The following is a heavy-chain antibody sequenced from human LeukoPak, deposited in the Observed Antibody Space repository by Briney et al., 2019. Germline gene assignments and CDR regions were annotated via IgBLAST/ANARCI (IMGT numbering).Heavy chain of an antibody. D-gene: IGHD3-10*01. J-gene: IGHJ4*02. CDR2: ISGSGNST. V-gene: IGHV3-23*01. CDR3: AKRLLYYYGSGSYIDY. Sequence: PGASLRLSCAASGFTFSNYAMSWVRQAPGKGLECVSSISGSGNSTYYADSVKGRFTISRDNSKNTLFLQMNSLRAEDTAVYYCAKRLLYYYGSGSYIDYWGQGTLVTVSS. CDR1: GFTFSNYA.